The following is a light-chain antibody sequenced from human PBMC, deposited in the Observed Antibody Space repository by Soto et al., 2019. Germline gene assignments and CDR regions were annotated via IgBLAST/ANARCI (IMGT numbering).Light chain of an antibody. V-gene: IGKV3-20*01. J-gene: IGKJ2*01. CDR3: QQYASSPYS. CDR2: GAS. CDR1: QSISSSY. Sequence: EIVLTQSLGTLSLSPGERVTLSCRASQSISSSYFAWYQQKPGQSPRLVIYGASSRATGIPDRFTGSESGTDFTLTISRLEPEDFAVYYCQQYASSPYSFGQGTKLQIK.